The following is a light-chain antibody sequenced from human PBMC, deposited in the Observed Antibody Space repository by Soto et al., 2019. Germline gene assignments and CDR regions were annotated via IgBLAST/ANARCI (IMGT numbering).Light chain of an antibody. CDR2: EVI. CDR3: SSYTSSSTTPYV. Sequence: QSALTQPASVSGSPGQSITISCTGTSSDIGAYNYVSWYRQHPGKAPKLMIYEVINRPSGVSNRFSGSKSGNTASLTISGLQAEAEADYYCSSYTSSSTTPYVFGTGTKVTVL. V-gene: IGLV2-14*01. CDR1: SSDIGAYNY. J-gene: IGLJ1*01.